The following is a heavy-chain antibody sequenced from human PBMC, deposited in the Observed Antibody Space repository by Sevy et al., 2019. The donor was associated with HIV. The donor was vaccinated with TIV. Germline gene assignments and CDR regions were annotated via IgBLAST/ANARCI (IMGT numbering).Heavy chain of an antibody. CDR1: GFSLTTSGVG. CDR2: IYWDDDK. V-gene: IGHV2-5*02. D-gene: IGHD3-9*01. Sequence: SGPTLVNPTQTLTLTCTFSGFSLTTSGVGVGWIHQPPGKALEWLALIYWDDDKRYSPSLKSRLTITKDTSKNQVVLTMTNMDPVDTATYYCAHRPDNYDILTGYFPNWFDPWGQGTLVTVSS. J-gene: IGHJ5*02. CDR3: AHRPDNYDILTGYFPNWFDP.